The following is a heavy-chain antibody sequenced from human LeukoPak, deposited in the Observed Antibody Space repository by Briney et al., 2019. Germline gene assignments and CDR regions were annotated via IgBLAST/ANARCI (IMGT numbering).Heavy chain of an antibody. CDR2: IYPTEST. D-gene: IGHD6-19*01. CDR1: GGSVSSSTNW. CDR3: ARVSYFARGGWYFDY. V-gene: IGHV4-4*02. J-gene: IGHJ4*02. Sequence: PSETLSLTCAVSGGSVSSSTNWWSWIRQPPGKGLEWIGEIYPTESTNYNPSLQSRVTISLDKSQNQFSLNLSSVTAADTAVYYCARVSYFARGGWYFDYWGQGTLVTVYS.